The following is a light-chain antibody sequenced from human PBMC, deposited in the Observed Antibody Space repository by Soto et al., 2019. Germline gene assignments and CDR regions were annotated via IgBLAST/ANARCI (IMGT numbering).Light chain of an antibody. J-gene: IGKJ1*01. CDR2: GAS. Sequence: EIVLAQSPGTLSLSPGERATLSCRASQNIISNYLAWYQQKPGQAPRLIIYGASSGATGIPDRFSGSGSGNDFTLTISRLEPEDFAVYYCQQYGTSPWTFGQGTKVEIK. V-gene: IGKV3-20*01. CDR1: QNIISNY. CDR3: QQYGTSPWT.